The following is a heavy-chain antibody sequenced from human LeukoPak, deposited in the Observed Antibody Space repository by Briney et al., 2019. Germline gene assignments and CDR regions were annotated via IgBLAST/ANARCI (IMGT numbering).Heavy chain of an antibody. CDR3: AREVRWYDFDY. CDR2: ISYDGSNK. D-gene: IGHD6-13*01. CDR1: GFTFGGCA. J-gene: IGHJ4*02. Sequence: GGSLRLSCAASGFTFGGCAMHWVRQAPGKGLEWVAVISYDGSNKYYADSVKGRFAISRDNSKKTLYLQMNSLRGDDAAVYYCAREVRWYDFDYWGQGILVTVSS. V-gene: IGHV3-30*09.